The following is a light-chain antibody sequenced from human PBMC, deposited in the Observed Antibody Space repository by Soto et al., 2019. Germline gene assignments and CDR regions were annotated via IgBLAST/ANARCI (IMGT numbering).Light chain of an antibody. CDR3: AAWDASLNGRV. CDR2: YDN. J-gene: IGLJ1*01. CDR1: NSNIGSNT. Sequence: QSVLTQPPSASGTPGQRVTISCSGSNSNIGSNTVNWYQQLPGTAPKLLIYYDNLRPSGVPDRISGSKSGTSASLAVSGLXSDDEADYYCAAWDASLNGRVFGTGTKVTV. V-gene: IGLV1-44*01.